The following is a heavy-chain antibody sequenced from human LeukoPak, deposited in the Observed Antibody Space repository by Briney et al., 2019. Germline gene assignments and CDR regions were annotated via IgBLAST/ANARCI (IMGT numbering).Heavy chain of an antibody. CDR1: GYTLTELS. D-gene: IGHD6-19*01. Sequence: VASVQVSCKVSGYTLTELSMHWVRQAPGKGLEWMGGFDPEDGETIYTQKFQGRVTMTEDTSTDTAYMELSSLRSEDTAVYYCARSRAIGSGWPGNYWGQGTLVTVSS. CDR3: ARSRAIGSGWPGNY. J-gene: IGHJ4*02. CDR2: FDPEDGET. V-gene: IGHV1-24*01.